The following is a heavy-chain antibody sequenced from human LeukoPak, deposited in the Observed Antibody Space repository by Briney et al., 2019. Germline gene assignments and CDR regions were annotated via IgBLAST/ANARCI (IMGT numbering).Heavy chain of an antibody. CDR3: AREWTVDGYPYYVDY. CDR2: IYTTGDT. D-gene: IGHD3-22*01. CDR1: GGSISGYY. V-gene: IGHV4-4*07. J-gene: IGHJ4*02. Sequence: KTSETLSLTCTVSGGSISGYYWNWIRQPAGKGLEWIGRIYTTGDTNYNPSLKSRVTMSVDTSKNQFSLELTSVTAADTAVYYRAREWTVDGYPYYVDYWGRGPLVTVSS.